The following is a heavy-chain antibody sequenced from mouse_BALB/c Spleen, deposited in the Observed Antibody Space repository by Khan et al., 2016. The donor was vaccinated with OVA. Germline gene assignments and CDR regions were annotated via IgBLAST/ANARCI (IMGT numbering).Heavy chain of an antibody. D-gene: IGHD1-1*01. CDR2: IAPGSGST. J-gene: IGHJ4*01. V-gene: IGHV1S41*01. Sequence: DLVKPGASVKLSCKASGYTFTSYWINWIKQRPGQGLEWIGRIAPGSGSTYYNEMFKGKATLTVDTSSSTAYIQLSSLSSEDAAVDFCARESYYGSSRYAMDYWGQGTSVTVSS. CDR3: ARESYYGSSRYAMDY. CDR1: GYTFTSYW.